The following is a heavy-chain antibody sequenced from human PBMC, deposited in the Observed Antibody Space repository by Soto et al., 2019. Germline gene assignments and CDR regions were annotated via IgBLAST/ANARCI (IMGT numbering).Heavy chain of an antibody. Sequence: LRLSCAASGFNFNSYTINWVRQAPGKRLEWLSSISSSGYIFSTDSVRGRFTISRDNAKNSVYLQINSLRAEDTAVYFCARDCSGGSCYHGMDVWGQGTTVTVSS. D-gene: IGHD2-15*01. CDR3: ARDCSGGSCYHGMDV. CDR1: GFNFNSYT. V-gene: IGHV3-21*01. J-gene: IGHJ6*02. CDR2: ISSSGYI.